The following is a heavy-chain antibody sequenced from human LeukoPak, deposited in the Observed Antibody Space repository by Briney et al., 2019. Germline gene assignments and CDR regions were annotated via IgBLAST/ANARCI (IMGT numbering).Heavy chain of an antibody. CDR1: GFTFSSYT. V-gene: IGHV3-23*01. D-gene: IGHD2-8*01. J-gene: IGHJ6*03. CDR2: ISGSGSST. Sequence: GGSLRLSCAASGFTFSSYTMSWVRQAPGKGLDWVSAISGSGSSTYYADSVRGRFTISRDNSKKTLYLQMNSLRAEDTAVYYCAKANGDYYYYYMDVWGKGTTVTVSS. CDR3: AKANGDYYYYYMDV.